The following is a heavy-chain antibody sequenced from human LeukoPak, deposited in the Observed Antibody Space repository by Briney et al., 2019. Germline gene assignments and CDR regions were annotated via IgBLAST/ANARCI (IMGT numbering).Heavy chain of an antibody. V-gene: IGHV3-7*01. CDR1: GFTFSSYW. CDR2: IKQDGSEK. CDR3: ARGTTVTHYYYYYMDV. Sequence: GGSLRLSCAASGFTFSSYWMSWVRQAPGKGLEWVANIKQDGSEKYYVDSVKGRFTISRDNAKNSLYLQMNSLRAEDTAVYYCARGTTVTHYYYYYMDVWGKGTTVTVSS. J-gene: IGHJ6*03. D-gene: IGHD4-17*01.